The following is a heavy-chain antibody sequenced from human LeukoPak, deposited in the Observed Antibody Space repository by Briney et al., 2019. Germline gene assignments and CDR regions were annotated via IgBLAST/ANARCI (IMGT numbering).Heavy chain of an antibody. CDR1: GGSISSSSYY. J-gene: IGHJ5*02. Sequence: PSETLSLTCTVSGGSISSSSYYWGWIRQPPGKGLEWIGSIYYSGSTYYNPSLKSRVTISVDTSKNQFSLKLSSVTAADTAVYYCARDGSTSCYFLSRCGNWFDPWGQGTLVTVSS. CDR2: IYYSGST. D-gene: IGHD2-2*01. CDR3: ARDGSTSCYFLSRCGNWFDP. V-gene: IGHV4-39*07.